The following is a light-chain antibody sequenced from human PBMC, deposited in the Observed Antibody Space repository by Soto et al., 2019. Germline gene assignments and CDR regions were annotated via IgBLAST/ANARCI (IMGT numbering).Light chain of an antibody. CDR3: CSYAGSPRYV. Sequence: QSVLTQPRSVSGSPGQSVTISCTGTSSDVGGYNYVSWYQQHPGKAPKVMIYDVSERPSGVPDRFSGSKSGNTASLTISGLPAEDEADYYCCSYAGSPRYVFGTGTKGTVL. J-gene: IGLJ1*01. CDR2: DVS. CDR1: SSDVGGYNY. V-gene: IGLV2-11*01.